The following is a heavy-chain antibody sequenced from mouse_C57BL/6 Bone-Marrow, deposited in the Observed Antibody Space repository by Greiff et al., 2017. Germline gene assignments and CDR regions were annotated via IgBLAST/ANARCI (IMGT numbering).Heavy chain of an antibody. CDR1: GYTFTSYD. D-gene: IGHD2-1*01. V-gene: IGHV1-85*01. J-gene: IGHJ1*03. CDR2: IYPRDGST. CDR3: ARRNYGNFHWYFDV. Sequence: QVQLQQSGPELVKPGASVKLSCKASGYTFTSYDINWVKQRPGQGLEWIGWIYPRDGSTNYNGKFKGKATLTADKSSSTAYMQLSSLTSEDSAVYFCARRNYGNFHWYFDVWGTGTTVTVSS.